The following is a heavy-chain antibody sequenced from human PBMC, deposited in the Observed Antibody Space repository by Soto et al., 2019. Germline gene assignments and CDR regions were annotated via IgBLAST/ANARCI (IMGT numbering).Heavy chain of an antibody. CDR2: IHPSGGST. D-gene: IGHD1-1*01. V-gene: IGHV1-46*01. Sequence: QVQLVQSGAEVQKPGASVKVSCKASGYTFTSYYMHWVRQAPGQGLEWMGIIHPSGGSTSYAQKLERRATTARETTTSTVNMERSSRSAEATAVYYWAGRVDPYNNGYMDVWGQGTTVTVSS. CDR3: AGRVDPYNNGYMDV. J-gene: IGHJ6*02. CDR1: GYTFTSYY.